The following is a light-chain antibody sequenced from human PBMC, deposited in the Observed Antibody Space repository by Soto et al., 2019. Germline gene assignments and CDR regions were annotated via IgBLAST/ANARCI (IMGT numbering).Light chain of an antibody. CDR2: AAS. CDR1: QDIAIY. V-gene: IGKV1-9*01. J-gene: IGKJ5*01. Sequence: IRLTQSPSSLSASVGDRVTITCRASQDIAIYLAWYQQKPGEAPKLLIYAASTLYGGVPSRFSGSGSGTDFALTITSLKADDFATYYCQHSSSYSITFGQGTRLEIK. CDR3: QHSSSYSIT.